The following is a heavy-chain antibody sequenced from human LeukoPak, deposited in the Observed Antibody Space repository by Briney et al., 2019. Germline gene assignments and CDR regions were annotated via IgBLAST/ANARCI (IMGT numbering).Heavy chain of an antibody. D-gene: IGHD1-26*01. CDR1: GESFSDYY. V-gene: IGHV4-34*01. J-gene: IGHJ5*02. CDR3: ARARGAALRWFGP. Sequence: SETLSLTCAVYGESFSDYYRSWIRQPPGKGPEWIGEINHSGSTNYNPSLKSRVTISVDTSKNQFSLKLSSVTAADTAVYYCARARGAALRWFGPWGQGTLVTVSS. CDR2: INHSGST.